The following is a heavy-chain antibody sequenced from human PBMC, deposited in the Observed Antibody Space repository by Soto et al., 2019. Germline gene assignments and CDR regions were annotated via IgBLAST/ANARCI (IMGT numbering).Heavy chain of an antibody. Sequence: QVQLVQSGAEVKKPGASVKVSCKASGYTFTSYYIHWVRQAPGQGLEWMGKINPRGGTISYAQKFKGRVTMTRDMSTYTVYMELSSLRSEDTALYYCAREGIHDAFDVWGQGAMVTVS. CDR3: AREGIHDAFDV. J-gene: IGHJ3*01. CDR1: GYTFTSYY. CDR2: INPRGGTI. V-gene: IGHV1-46*03.